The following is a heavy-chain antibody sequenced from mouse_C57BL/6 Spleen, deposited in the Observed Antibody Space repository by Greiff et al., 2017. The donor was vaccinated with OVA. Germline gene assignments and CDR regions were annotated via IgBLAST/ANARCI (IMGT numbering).Heavy chain of an antibody. Sequence: EVKLVESGGGLVKPGGSLKLSCAASGFTFSDYGMHWVRQAPEKGLEWVAYISSGSSTIYSADTVKGRFTISRDNAKNTLFLQMTSLRSEDTAMYYCARTLYYFGYWGQGTTLTVSS. J-gene: IGHJ2*01. CDR1: GFTFSDYG. D-gene: IGHD6-1*01. CDR3: ARTLYYFGY. V-gene: IGHV5-17*01. CDR2: ISSGSSTI.